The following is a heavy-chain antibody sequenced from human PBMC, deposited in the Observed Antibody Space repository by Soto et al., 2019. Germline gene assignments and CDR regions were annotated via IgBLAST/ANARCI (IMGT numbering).Heavy chain of an antibody. V-gene: IGHV3-23*01. J-gene: IGHJ4*02. CDR3: AKGRVQNWNFDY. CDR1: GFTFNNYA. Sequence: EVQLLESGGGSVQPGGSLRLSCAASGFTFNNYAMHWVRRPPGKGLEWVSSISHSGGTTYYADSVKGRFSISRDSLAGTRYLQMTSLRSEDTALYCCAKGRVQNWNFDYWGQGTLVTVSP. CDR2: ISHSGGTT. D-gene: IGHD1-1*01.